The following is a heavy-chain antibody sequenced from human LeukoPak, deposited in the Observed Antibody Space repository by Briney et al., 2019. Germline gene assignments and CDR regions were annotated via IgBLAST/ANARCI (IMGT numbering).Heavy chain of an antibody. D-gene: IGHD3-10*01. J-gene: IGHJ4*02. CDR2: ISYDGSNK. CDR3: AYGSGSYQFDY. CDR1: GFTFSSYA. V-gene: IGHV3-30*04. Sequence: GGSLRLSCAASGFTFSSYAMHWVRQAPGKGLERVAVISYDGSNKYYADPVKGRFTISRDNSKNTLYLQMNSLRAEDTAVYYCAYGSGSYQFDYWGQGTLVTVSS.